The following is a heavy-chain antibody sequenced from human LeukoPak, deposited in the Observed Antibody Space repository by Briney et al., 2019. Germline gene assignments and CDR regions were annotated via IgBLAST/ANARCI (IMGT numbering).Heavy chain of an antibody. CDR3: ARALRPYYYYYMDV. CDR1: GGSISSYY. D-gene: IGHD5/OR15-5a*01. J-gene: IGHJ6*03. Sequence: PSETLSLTCTVSGGSISSYYWSWIRQPPGKGLEWIGYIYYSGSTNYNPSLKSRVTISVDTSKNQYSLKLSSVTAADTAVYYCARALRPYYYYYMDVWGKGTTVTVSS. V-gene: IGHV4-59*12. CDR2: IYYSGST.